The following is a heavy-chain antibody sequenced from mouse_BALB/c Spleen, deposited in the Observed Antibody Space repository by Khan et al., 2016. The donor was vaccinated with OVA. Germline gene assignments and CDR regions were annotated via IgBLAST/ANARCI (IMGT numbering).Heavy chain of an antibody. D-gene: IGHD2-4*01. J-gene: IGHJ3*01. V-gene: IGHV2-2*02. CDR2: IWSAGST. CDR1: GFSLTNYS. Sequence: QVQLKQSGPGLVQPSQSLSITCTVSGFSLTNYSVHWVRQSPGKGLEWLGVIWSAGSTDYNAAFISRLSISTANSRSQLFFLMTSLQPNDTAIYYCARRGYDYGRGAWFAYWGQGTLVTVSA. CDR3: ARRGYDYGRGAWFAY.